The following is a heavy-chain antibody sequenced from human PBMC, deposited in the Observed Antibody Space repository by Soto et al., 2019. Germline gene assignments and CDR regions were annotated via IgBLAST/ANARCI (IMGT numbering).Heavy chain of an antibody. J-gene: IGHJ4*02. D-gene: IGHD4-17*01. CDR2: ISNDGSNK. CDR3: AKDGEGGYGAYGDYFDS. Sequence: QVQLVESGGGVVQPGRSLRLSCAASGFTFSTYGMHWVRQAPGKGLEWVAVISNDGSNKYYADSVKGRFTISRDNSKKTLYRQMNSLRVEDTAGYYCAKDGEGGYGAYGDYFDSWGQGTLVTVSS. V-gene: IGHV3-30*18. CDR1: GFTFSTYG.